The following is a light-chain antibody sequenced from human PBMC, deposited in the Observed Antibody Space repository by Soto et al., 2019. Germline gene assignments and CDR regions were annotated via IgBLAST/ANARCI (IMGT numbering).Light chain of an antibody. CDR2: GSS. J-gene: IGKJ1*01. V-gene: IGKV1-17*01. CDR3: LQHNVFPRT. Sequence: DIQMTQSPSSLSASVGDRVTITCRASQAIRNDLAWYQQKPGRAPKRLIYGSSSLQSGVPSRFSGSGSGTEFTLTISRLQPEDFATYYCLQHNVFPRTFDQGTKVEIK. CDR1: QAIRND.